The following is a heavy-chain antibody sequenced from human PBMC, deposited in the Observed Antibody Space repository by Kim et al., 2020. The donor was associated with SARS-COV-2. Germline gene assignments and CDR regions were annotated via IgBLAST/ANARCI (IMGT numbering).Heavy chain of an antibody. D-gene: IGHD3-3*01. CDR3: ARGLFDFWTGYFDY. V-gene: IGHV4-59*09. Sequence: DPSLKSRVTMSVDPSKSQSSLKLSSVTAADTALYYCARGLFDFWTGYFDYWGQGILVTVSS. J-gene: IGHJ4*02.